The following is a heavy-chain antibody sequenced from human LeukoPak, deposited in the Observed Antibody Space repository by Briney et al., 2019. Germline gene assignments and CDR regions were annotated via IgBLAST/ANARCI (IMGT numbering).Heavy chain of an antibody. CDR1: GGSISSYY. CDR3: ARGNGCLDY. Sequence: SETLSLTCTVSGGSISSYYWSWIRQPPGKGLEWIGYIYYSGSPNYNPSLKSRVTISVDTSKNQFSLKLSSVTAADTAVYYCARGNGCLDYWGQGTLVTVSS. D-gene: IGHD2-8*01. CDR2: IYYSGSP. J-gene: IGHJ4*02. V-gene: IGHV4-59*01.